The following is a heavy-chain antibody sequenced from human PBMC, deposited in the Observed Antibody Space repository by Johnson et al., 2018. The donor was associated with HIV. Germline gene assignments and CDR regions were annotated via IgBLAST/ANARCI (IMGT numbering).Heavy chain of an antibody. D-gene: IGHD2-8*02. CDR1: GFTFSSYG. Sequence: EVQLVESGGGVVQPGRSLRLSCAASGFTFSSYGMHWVRQAPGKGLEWVSVLFSGGTTYYADSVKGRFTISRDNAKNSLSLQMNSLRAEDTAVYYCARHQVVDGAFDIWGQGTMVAVSS. J-gene: IGHJ3*02. CDR2: LFSGGTT. CDR3: ARHQVVDGAFDI. V-gene: IGHV3-66*04.